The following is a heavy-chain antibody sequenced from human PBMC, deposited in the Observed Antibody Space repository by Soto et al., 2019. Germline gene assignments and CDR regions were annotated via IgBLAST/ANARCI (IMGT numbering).Heavy chain of an antibody. CDR2: IKYDESST. CDR1: GFNFRNYW. D-gene: IGHD1-26*01. V-gene: IGHV3-74*01. Sequence: EVQLVESGGGLVQPGGSLRLSCAASGFNFRNYWMHWVRQAPGKGLVWVSRIKYDESSTDYADSVYGRFTISRDNAKTTLYLQMNSLRGEDTAVYYCARGAWGAYYLDSWGQGTLVTVSS. J-gene: IGHJ4*02. CDR3: ARGAWGAYYLDS.